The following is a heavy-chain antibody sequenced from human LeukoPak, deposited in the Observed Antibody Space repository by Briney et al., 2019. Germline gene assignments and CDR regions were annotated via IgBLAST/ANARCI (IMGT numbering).Heavy chain of an antibody. CDR1: GFTFSSYA. CDR2: IKQDGSEK. CDR3: ARERTKYCSGGSCNYYYNMDV. J-gene: IGHJ6*03. V-gene: IGHV3-7*01. D-gene: IGHD2-15*01. Sequence: GGSLRLSCAASGFTFSSYAMHWVRQAPGKGLEWVANIKQDGSEKYYVDSVKGRVTISRDNAENSLYLQMNSLRAEDTAVYYCARERTKYCSGGSCNYYYNMDVWGKGTTVTISS.